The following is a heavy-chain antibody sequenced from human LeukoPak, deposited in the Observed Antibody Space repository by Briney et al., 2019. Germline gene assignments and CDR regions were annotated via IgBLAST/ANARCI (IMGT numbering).Heavy chain of an antibody. V-gene: IGHV4-59*01. J-gene: IGHJ4*02. Sequence: SETLSLTCTVSGGSISSYYWSWIQQPPGKGLEWIGYIYYSGSTNYNPSLKSRVTISVDTSKNQFSLKLSSVTAADTAVYYCARGPRGTFDYWGQGTLVTVSS. CDR3: ARGPRGTFDY. CDR1: GGSISSYY. CDR2: IYYSGST.